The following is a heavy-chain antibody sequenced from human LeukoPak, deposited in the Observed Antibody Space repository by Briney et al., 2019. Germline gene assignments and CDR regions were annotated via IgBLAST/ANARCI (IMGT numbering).Heavy chain of an antibody. CDR3: AKGDNYYDRTGYYYVRAFLDY. CDR2: TSYNGNIK. Sequence: GRSLRHSFAASRFTLSMYGMYSVRQAPGKGLEWVAGTSYNGNIKYYAGYVKGRFSISRDNSKNTLYLQMDSLRADDTAVYYCAKGDNYYDRTGYYYVRAFLDYGGRGTLVTVSS. CDR1: RFTLSMYG. J-gene: IGHJ4*02. D-gene: IGHD3-22*01. V-gene: IGHV3-30*18.